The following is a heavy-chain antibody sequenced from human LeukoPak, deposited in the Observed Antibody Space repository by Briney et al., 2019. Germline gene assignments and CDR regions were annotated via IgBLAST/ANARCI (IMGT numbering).Heavy chain of an antibody. V-gene: IGHV4-34*01. Sequence: PSGTLSLTCAVSGGSFSGHYWNWIRQPPGKGLEWIGEINHGGSTNYNPSLKSRVTISVDTSQNQFSLRLSSVTAADTAVYYCARGRYVTTRGGAAAGFLDYWGQGTLVTVSS. CDR2: INHGGST. D-gene: IGHD6-13*01. CDR1: GGSFSGHY. J-gene: IGHJ4*02. CDR3: ARGRYVTTRGGAAAGFLDY.